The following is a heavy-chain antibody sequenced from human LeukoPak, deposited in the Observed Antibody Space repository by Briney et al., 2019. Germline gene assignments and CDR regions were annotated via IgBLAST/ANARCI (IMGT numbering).Heavy chain of an antibody. CDR1: GGTFSSYA. V-gene: IGHV1-69*05. Sequence: SVKVSCKASGGTFSSYAISWVRQAPGQGLEWMGGIIPIFGTANYAQKFQGRVTMTRDTSISTAYMELSRLRSDDTAVYYCARVSGYSYGYELGYWGQGTLVTVSS. CDR2: IIPIFGTA. D-gene: IGHD5-18*01. J-gene: IGHJ4*02. CDR3: ARVSGYSYGYELGY.